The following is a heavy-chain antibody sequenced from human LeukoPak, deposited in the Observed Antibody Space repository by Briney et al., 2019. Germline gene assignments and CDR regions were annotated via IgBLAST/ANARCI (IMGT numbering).Heavy chain of an antibody. D-gene: IGHD5-12*01. Sequence: SETLSLTCTVSGGSISSYYWSWIRQPPGKGLEWMGYIYYSGSTNYNPSLKSRVTISVDTSKNQFSLKLSSVTAADTAVYYCARDRGGRGYDFRWFDPWGQGTLVTVSS. CDR3: ARDRGGRGYDFRWFDP. CDR2: IYYSGST. CDR1: GGSISSYY. V-gene: IGHV4-59*01. J-gene: IGHJ5*02.